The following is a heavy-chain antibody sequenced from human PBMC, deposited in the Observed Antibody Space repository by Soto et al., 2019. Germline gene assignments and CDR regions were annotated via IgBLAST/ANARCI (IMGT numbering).Heavy chain of an antibody. J-gene: IGHJ4*02. D-gene: IGHD3-22*01. CDR3: AKHPSYYDSSGYYLR. V-gene: IGHV3-23*01. CDR1: GFTFSTYT. Sequence: GGSLRLSCVASGFTFSTYTMSWVRQAPGKGLEWVSVISASGGSPSYADSVQGRFSISRDNAKNTLYLQMNSLRAEDTAVYYCAKHPSYYDSSGYYLRWGQGTLVTVSS. CDR2: ISASGGSP.